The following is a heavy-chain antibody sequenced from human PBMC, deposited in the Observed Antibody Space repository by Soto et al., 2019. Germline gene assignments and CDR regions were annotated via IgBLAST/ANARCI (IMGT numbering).Heavy chain of an antibody. V-gene: IGHV3-30*18. J-gene: IGHJ4*02. Sequence: QPGGSLRLSCAASGFTFSSYGMHWVRQAPGKGLEWVAVISYDGSNKYYADSVKGRFTISRDNSKNTLYLQMNSLRAEDTAVYYCANPRVIAVAGTGFDYWGQGTMVTVYS. CDR1: GFTFSSYG. CDR3: ANPRVIAVAGTGFDY. CDR2: ISYDGSNK. D-gene: IGHD6-19*01.